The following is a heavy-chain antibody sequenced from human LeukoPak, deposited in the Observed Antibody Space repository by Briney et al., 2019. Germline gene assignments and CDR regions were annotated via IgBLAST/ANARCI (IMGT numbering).Heavy chain of an antibody. Sequence: GGSLRLSCAASGLTFSSHWMHWVRQAPGKGLVWVSRITNDGSSTTYADSVKGRFTISRDNSKNTLYLQMNSLRTEDTAVYSCARDYGSGSYYNGGNNWFDPWGQGTLVTVSS. CDR2: ITNDGSST. J-gene: IGHJ5*02. D-gene: IGHD3-10*01. CDR1: GLTFSSHW. CDR3: ARDYGSGSYYNGGNNWFDP. V-gene: IGHV3-74*01.